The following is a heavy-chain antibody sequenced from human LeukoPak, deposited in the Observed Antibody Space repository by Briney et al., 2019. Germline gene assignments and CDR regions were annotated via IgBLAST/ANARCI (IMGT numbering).Heavy chain of an antibody. CDR3: ARDWGENTIALFDP. V-gene: IGHV1-18*01. D-gene: IGHD2/OR15-2a*01. CDR2: ISAYNGNT. CDR1: GYTFTSYG. Sequence: GASVKVSCKASGYTFTSYGISWVRQAPGQGLEWMGWISAYNGNTNYAQKLQGRVTMTRDTSTSTVYMELSSLRSEDTAVYYCARDWGENTIALFDPWGQGTLVTVSS. J-gene: IGHJ5*02.